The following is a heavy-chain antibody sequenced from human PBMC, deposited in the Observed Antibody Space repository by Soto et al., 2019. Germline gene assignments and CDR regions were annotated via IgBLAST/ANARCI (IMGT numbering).Heavy chain of an antibody. Sequence: PGGSLRLSCAASGFTFSSYGMHWVRQAPGKGLEWVAVIWYDGSNKYYADSVKGRFTISRDNSKNTLYLQMNSLRAEDTAVYHCARDRHGMDVWGQGTTVTVSS. V-gene: IGHV3-33*01. CDR2: IWYDGSNK. J-gene: IGHJ6*02. CDR1: GFTFSSYG. CDR3: ARDRHGMDV.